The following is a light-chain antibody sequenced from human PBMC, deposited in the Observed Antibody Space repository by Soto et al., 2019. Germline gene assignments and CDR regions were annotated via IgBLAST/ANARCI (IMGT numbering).Light chain of an antibody. V-gene: IGKV3-20*01. Sequence: EIVLTQSPGTLSLSPGERATLSCRASQSLSKNYLAWYQHKPGQAPRLLIQDASNRATGIPDRFSGSGSGTDFTLTISSLEPEDSAVYYCQQCVTAPLTFGPGTKVEI. J-gene: IGKJ1*01. CDR3: QQCVTAPLT. CDR1: QSLSKNY. CDR2: DAS.